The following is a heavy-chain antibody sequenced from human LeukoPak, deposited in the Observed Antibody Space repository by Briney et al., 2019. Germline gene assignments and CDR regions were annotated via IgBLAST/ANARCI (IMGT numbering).Heavy chain of an antibody. J-gene: IGHJ4*02. CDR3: ARDLGLDGD. Sequence: GGYLRLSCAASGFTFSTYSMNWVRQAPGKGLEWVSYISSSSDMIYYADSVKGRFTISRDNAKNSLYLQMNSLRAEDTAVYYCARDLGLDGDWGQGILVTVSS. D-gene: IGHD2-2*03. V-gene: IGHV3-48*01. CDR1: GFTFSTYS. CDR2: ISSSSDMI.